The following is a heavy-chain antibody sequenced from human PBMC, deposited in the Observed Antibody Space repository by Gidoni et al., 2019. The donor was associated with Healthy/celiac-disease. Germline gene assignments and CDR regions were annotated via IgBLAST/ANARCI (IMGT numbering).Heavy chain of an antibody. D-gene: IGHD3-10*01. CDR3: ARGSRIYMVRGVRVWFDP. Sequence: QVQLQQWGAGLLKPSETLSLTCAVYGGSFRGYYWSWIRQPPGKGLEWIGEINHSGSTNYNPSLKSRVTISVDTSKNKFSLKLSSVTAADTAVYYCARGSRIYMVRGVRVWFDPWGQGTLVTVSS. CDR2: INHSGST. V-gene: IGHV4-34*01. J-gene: IGHJ5*02. CDR1: GGSFRGYY.